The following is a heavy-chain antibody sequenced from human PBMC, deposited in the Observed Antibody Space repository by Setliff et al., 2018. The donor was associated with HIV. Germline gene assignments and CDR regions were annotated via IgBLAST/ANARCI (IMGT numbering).Heavy chain of an antibody. V-gene: IGHV4-34*01. CDR3: ARLRQWLAFFDS. J-gene: IGHJ4*02. D-gene: IGHD6-19*01. CDR2: INHSGST. Sequence: QPPGKGLEWIGEINHSGSTNYNPSLKSRVTISVDTSKNQFSLKLSSVTAADTAVYYCARLRQWLAFFDSWGQGTLVTVSS.